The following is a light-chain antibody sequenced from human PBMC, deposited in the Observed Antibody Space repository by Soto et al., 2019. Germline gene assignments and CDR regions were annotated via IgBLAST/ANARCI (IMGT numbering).Light chain of an antibody. V-gene: IGLV2-14*03. J-gene: IGLJ2*01. CDR1: YSDVGGYNS. Sequence: QSALTQPASVSGSPGQPITISCTGSYSDVGGYNSVSWYQQHPGKAPKLMIYDVDNRPSGVSSRFSGSKSGNTASLTISGLQTEDEADYYCASYTTTDTLAFGGGTKLTVL. CDR3: ASYTTTDTLA. CDR2: DVD.